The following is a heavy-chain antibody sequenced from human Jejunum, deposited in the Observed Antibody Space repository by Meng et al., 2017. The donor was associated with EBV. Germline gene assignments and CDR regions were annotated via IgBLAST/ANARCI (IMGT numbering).Heavy chain of an antibody. J-gene: IGHJ4*02. CDR2: VHFSGIT. Sequence: QVQQQRGGEGLLRPTETLSLPCAVYGGSFSGYYWSWVRQPPGRGLEYIGEVHFSGITNYTPSLKSRVTMSVDASKNQFSLRLTSVTAADTAVYYCARRTGDYVVGYWGQGTLVTVSS. V-gene: IGHV4-34*02. CDR1: GGSFSGYY. CDR3: ARRTGDYVVGY. D-gene: IGHD2-8*02.